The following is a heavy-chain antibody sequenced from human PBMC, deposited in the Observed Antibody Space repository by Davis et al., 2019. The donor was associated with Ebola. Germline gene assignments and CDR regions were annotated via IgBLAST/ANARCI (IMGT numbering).Heavy chain of an antibody. CDR2: FKSKANGGTT. Sequence: GESLKISCAASGFAFTEAWMSWVRQAPGKGLEWAGRFKSKANGGTTDYAAPVQGRFTISRDDSENMVYLQMDSLTTEDTALYYCTAGVGHSDFDYWGQGTLVTVSS. D-gene: IGHD1-26*01. CDR3: TAGVGHSDFDY. J-gene: IGHJ4*02. CDR1: GFAFTEAW. V-gene: IGHV3-15*01.